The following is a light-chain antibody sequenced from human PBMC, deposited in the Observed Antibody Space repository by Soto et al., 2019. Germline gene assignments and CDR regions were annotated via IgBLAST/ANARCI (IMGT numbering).Light chain of an antibody. CDR1: QSISTW. CDR2: KAS. CDR3: QQYNSYSRT. J-gene: IGKJ1*01. Sequence: DIQMTQSPSTLSASVGDRVTITCRANQSISTWLAWYQQEPGKAPKLLIYKASHLDSGVPSRFSGSGSGTEFTLPISSLQPDDFATYYCQQYNSYSRTFGQGPKVEIK. V-gene: IGKV1-5*03.